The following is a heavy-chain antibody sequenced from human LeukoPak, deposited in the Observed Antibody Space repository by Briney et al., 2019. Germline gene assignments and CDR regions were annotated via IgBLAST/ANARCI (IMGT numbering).Heavy chain of an antibody. D-gene: IGHD5-18*01. CDR3: ARGYSYGSGWFDP. CDR2: IYTSGST. V-gene: IGHV4-61*02. Sequence: SETLSLTCTVSGGSISSGSYYWSWIRQPAGKGLEWIGRIYTSGSTNYNPSLESRVTISVDTSKNQFSLKLSSVTAADTAVYYCARGYSYGSGWFDPWGQGTLVTVSS. J-gene: IGHJ5*02. CDR1: GGSISSGSYY.